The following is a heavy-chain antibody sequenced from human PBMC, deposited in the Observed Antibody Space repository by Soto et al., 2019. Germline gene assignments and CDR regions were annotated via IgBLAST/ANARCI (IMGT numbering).Heavy chain of an antibody. CDR3: ARVRVVVPAAMSYYYYGMDV. Sequence: PGGSLRLSCAASGFTFSSYWMHWVRQAPGKGLVWVSRINSDGSSTSYADSVKGRFTISRDNAKNTLYLQMNSLRAEDTAVYYCARVRVVVPAAMSYYYYGMDVWGQGTTVTVSS. CDR1: GFTFSSYW. D-gene: IGHD2-2*01. J-gene: IGHJ6*02. V-gene: IGHV3-74*01. CDR2: INSDGSST.